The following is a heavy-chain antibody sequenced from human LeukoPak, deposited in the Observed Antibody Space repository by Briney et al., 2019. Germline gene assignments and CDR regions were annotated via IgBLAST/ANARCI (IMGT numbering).Heavy chain of an antibody. Sequence: SVKVSCKVSGYSLTALSMHWVRQAPGKGLEWMGGIIPIFGTANYAQKFQGRVTITADESTSTAYMELSSLRSEDTAVYYCARSLDSSSWYPHYYYYMDVWGKGTTVTISS. CDR1: GYSLTALS. CDR3: ARSLDSSSWYPHYYYYMDV. CDR2: IIPIFGTA. D-gene: IGHD6-13*01. V-gene: IGHV1-69*13. J-gene: IGHJ6*03.